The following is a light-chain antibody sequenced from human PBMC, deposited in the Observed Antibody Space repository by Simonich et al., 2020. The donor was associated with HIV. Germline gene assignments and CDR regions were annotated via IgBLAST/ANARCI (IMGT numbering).Light chain of an antibody. V-gene: IGKV3-15*01. J-gene: IGKJ4*01. CDR3: QQYNAWPT. CDR1: QSVISN. CDR2: AAS. Sequence: EIVLTQSLATLSLSPGERATLSCRASQSVISNLAWYHQKPGLAPRLLISAASTRATGTPARFSASGSGTEFTLVISSMQSEDFAVYYCQQYNAWPTFGGGTKVEIK.